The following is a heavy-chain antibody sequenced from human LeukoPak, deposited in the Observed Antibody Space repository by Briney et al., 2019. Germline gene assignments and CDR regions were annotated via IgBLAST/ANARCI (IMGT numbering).Heavy chain of an antibody. CDR3: AKDSTYYYDSSGYPYFDY. Sequence: GGSLRLSCAASGFTFSSYAMSWVRQAPGKGLEWVSAISGSGGSTYYADSVKGRFTISRDNSKNTLYLQMNSLRAEDTAGYYCAKDSTYYYDSSGYPYFDYWGQGTLVTVSS. CDR2: ISGSGGST. D-gene: IGHD3-22*01. CDR1: GFTFSSYA. V-gene: IGHV3-23*01. J-gene: IGHJ4*02.